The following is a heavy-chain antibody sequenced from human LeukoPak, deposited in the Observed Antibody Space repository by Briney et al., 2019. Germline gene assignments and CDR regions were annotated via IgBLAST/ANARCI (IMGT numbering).Heavy chain of an antibody. Sequence: SETLSLTCTVSGGSITSSSYYWGWIRQPPGKGPEWIGSIYYTGSTSYNPSLKSRVTISLDTSKNQFSLKLTSVTAADTAVYYCARGKWELPGDYWGQGTLVTVSS. D-gene: IGHD1-26*01. CDR1: GGSITSSSYY. J-gene: IGHJ4*02. V-gene: IGHV4-39*07. CDR2: IYYTGST. CDR3: ARGKWELPGDY.